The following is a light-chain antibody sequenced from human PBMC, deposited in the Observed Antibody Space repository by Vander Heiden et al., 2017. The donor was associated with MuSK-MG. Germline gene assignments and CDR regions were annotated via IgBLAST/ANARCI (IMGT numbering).Light chain of an antibody. CDR3: QAWDNTSWV. J-gene: IGLJ3*02. CDR2: QDN. CDR1: NLGRKF. Sequence: SYDLTQPPSLSVSPGQTASIACSGQNLGRKFCYWHQQRPGQSPCWRIYQDNRRPSGIPGRFSGTNSGAIATMNISGTQDVEEAADYSQAWDNTSWVFGGGNK. V-gene: IGLV3-1*01.